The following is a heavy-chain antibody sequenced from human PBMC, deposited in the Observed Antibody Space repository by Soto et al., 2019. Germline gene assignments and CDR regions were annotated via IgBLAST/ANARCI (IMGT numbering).Heavy chain of an antibody. V-gene: IGHV3-21*01. J-gene: IGHJ4*02. CDR2: ISSSSSYI. D-gene: IGHD5-18*01. CDR3: ARSIRGYSYGCVDY. CDR1: GFTFSSYS. Sequence: KPGGSLRLSCAASGFTFSSYSMNWVRQAPGKGLEWVSSISSSSSYIYYADSVKGRFTISRDNAKNSLYLQMNSLRAEDTAVYYCARSIRGYSYGCVDYWGQGTLVTVSS.